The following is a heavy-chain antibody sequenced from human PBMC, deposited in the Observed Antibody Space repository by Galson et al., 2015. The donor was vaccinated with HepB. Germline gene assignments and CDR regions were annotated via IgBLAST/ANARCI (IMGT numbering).Heavy chain of an antibody. CDR3: ARDFRGNFDY. CDR2: ISPDGIIT. J-gene: IGHJ4*02. D-gene: IGHD3-16*01. Sequence: SLRLSCAASGFTFSRENMHWVRQTPGKGLEWLAIISPDGIITFYPESLKGRFTISRDNSKNTLYLQMNSLRPEDTAVYYCARDFRGNFDYWGQGISVTVSS. CDR1: GFTFSREN. V-gene: IGHV3-30-3*01.